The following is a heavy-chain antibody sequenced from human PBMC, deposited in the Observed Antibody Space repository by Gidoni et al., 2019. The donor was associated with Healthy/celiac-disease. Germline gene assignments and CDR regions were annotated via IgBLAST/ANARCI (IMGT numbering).Heavy chain of an antibody. J-gene: IGHJ6*02. V-gene: IGHV1-46*01. CDR1: GYTFTSYY. D-gene: IGHD2-15*01. Sequence: QVQLVQSGAAVKKPGASVKVSCKASGYTFTSYYLHWGRQAPGQGLAWMGIINPSGGSTSYAQKFQGRVTMTRDTSTSTVYMELSSLRSEDTAVYYCARPLDCSGGSCYSVYYYGMDVWGQGTTVTVSS. CDR2: INPSGGST. CDR3: ARPLDCSGGSCYSVYYYGMDV.